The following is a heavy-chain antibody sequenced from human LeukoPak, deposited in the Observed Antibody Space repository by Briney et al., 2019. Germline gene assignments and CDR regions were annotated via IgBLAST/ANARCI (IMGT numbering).Heavy chain of an antibody. D-gene: IGHD3-3*01. V-gene: IGHV3-21*01. CDR1: GFTFSSYS. CDR3: ASGRITIFGVVTPEYFQH. CDR2: ISSSSYI. Sequence: GSLRLSCAASGFTFSSYSMNWVRQAPGKGLEWVSSISSSSYIYYADSVKGRFTISRDNAKNSLYLQMNSLRAEDTAVYYCASGRITIFGVVTPEYFQHWGQGTLVTVSS. J-gene: IGHJ1*01.